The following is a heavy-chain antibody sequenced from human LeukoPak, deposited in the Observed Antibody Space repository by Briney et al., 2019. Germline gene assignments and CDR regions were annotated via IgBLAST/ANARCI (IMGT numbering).Heavy chain of an antibody. CDR1: GYTFTSYD. CDR2: MNPNSGNT. Sequence: ASVKVSCKASGYTFTSYDINWVRQATGQGLEWMGWMNPNSGNTGYAQKFQGRVTMTRNTSISTAYMELSSLRSEDTAVYYCARGNTMVRGVLRRRPFDYWGQGTLVTVSS. V-gene: IGHV1-8*01. D-gene: IGHD3-10*01. CDR3: ARGNTMVRGVLRRRPFDY. J-gene: IGHJ4*02.